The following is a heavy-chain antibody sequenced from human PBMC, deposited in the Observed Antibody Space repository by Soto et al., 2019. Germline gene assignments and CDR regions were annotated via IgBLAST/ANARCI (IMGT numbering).Heavy chain of an antibody. CDR1: GYTFTSYG. CDR2: ISAHNGNT. D-gene: IGHD1-1*01. Sequence: QVHLVQSGAEVKKPGASVKVSCKASGYTFTSYGITWVRQAPGQGLEWMGWISAHNGNTDYAQKLQGRGIVTRATATITAYMELRSLRSDDAAVYYCARGRYGDYWGQGALVTVSS. CDR3: ARGRYGDY. J-gene: IGHJ4*02. V-gene: IGHV1-18*01.